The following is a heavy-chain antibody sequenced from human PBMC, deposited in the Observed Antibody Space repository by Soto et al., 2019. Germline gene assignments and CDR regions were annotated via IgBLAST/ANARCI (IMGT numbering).Heavy chain of an antibody. V-gene: IGHV3-15*07. CDR3: ATENPVWFRDLLFTANGMEV. Sequence: EVQLVESGGGLVKPGGSLRLSCAASGFSFSKAWMNWVRQAPGKGPESVGRIRSNTDGGTTDYAAPVKGRFIISRDDSKNVLYPQMNSLKTEDTGVYYCATENPVWFRDLLFTANGMEVWGQGTTVTVSS. CDR2: IRSNTDGGTT. J-gene: IGHJ6*02. D-gene: IGHD3-10*01. CDR1: GFSFSKAW.